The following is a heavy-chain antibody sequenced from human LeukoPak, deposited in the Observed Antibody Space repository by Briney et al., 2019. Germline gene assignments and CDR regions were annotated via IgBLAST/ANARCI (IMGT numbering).Heavy chain of an antibody. V-gene: IGHV4-59*12. Sequence: PSETLSLTCTVSGGSISSYYWSWIRQPPGKGLEWIGYIYYSGSTNYNPSLKSRVTISVDTSKNQFSLKLSSVTAADTAVYYCARGPPALGGRTTGTARWYSHWGQGTLVTVSS. J-gene: IGHJ4*02. CDR3: ARGPPALGGRTTGTARWYSH. D-gene: IGHD1-1*01. CDR1: GGSISSYY. CDR2: IYYSGST.